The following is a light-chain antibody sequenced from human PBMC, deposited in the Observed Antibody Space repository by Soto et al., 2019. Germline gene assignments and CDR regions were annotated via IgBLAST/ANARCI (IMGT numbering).Light chain of an antibody. Sequence: IVLTQSPGTLSLSPGERATLSCGASQSVTNNFLAWYQQKPGQAPRLLIYGASSRATGVPDRFSGSGSGTDFTLTISRLEPGDFAVYYCQRYGTPLFTFGPGTNVDIK. CDR2: GAS. CDR1: QSVTNNF. J-gene: IGKJ3*01. CDR3: QRYGTPLFT. V-gene: IGKV3-20*01.